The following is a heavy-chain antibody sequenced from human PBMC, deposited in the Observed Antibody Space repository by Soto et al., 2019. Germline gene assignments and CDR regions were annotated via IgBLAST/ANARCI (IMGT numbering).Heavy chain of an antibody. Sequence: GGSLRLSCAASGFTFSIYSMNWVRQAPGKGLEWVSYIMPGSSYIYYADSVKGRFTISRDNAKNSLYLQMNSLRAEDTAVYYCAREGCTSCEPHYYYYGMDVWRQGTTVTVSS. CDR3: AREGCTSCEPHYYYYGMDV. D-gene: IGHD2-2*01. CDR2: IMPGSSYI. V-gene: IGHV3-21*05. J-gene: IGHJ6*02. CDR1: GFTFSIYS.